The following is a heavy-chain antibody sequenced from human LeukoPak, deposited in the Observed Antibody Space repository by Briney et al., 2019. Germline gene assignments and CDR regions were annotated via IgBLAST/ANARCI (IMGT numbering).Heavy chain of an antibody. D-gene: IGHD3-3*01. J-gene: IGHJ5*02. CDR3: ARARDSPRRFLENWFDP. V-gene: IGHV1-69*01. Sequence: SVKVSCKASGGTFSSYAISWVRQAPGQGLEWMGGIIPIFGTANYAQKFQGRVTITADESTSTAYMELSSLRSEDTAVYYCARARDSPRRFLENWFDPWGQGTLATVSS. CDR2: IIPIFGTA. CDR1: GGTFSSYA.